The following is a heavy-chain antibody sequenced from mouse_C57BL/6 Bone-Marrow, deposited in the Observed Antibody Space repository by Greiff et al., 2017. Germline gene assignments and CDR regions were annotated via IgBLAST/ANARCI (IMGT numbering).Heavy chain of an antibody. Sequence: VQLQQSGPELVKPGASVKISCKASGYAFSSSWMNWVKQRPEQGLEWIGRIDPEDGDTAYAPKFQGKATMTADTSSNTAYLQLSSLTSEDTAVYYCTTWGATDWGTGTTVTVSS. CDR3: TTWGATD. CDR1: GYAFSSSW. D-gene: IGHD3-1*01. CDR2: IDPEDGDT. V-gene: IGHV14-1*01. J-gene: IGHJ1*03.